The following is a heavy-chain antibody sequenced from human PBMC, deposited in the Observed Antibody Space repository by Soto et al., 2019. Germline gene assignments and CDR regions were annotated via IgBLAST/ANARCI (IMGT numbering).Heavy chain of an antibody. Sequence: QVQLVQSGGEVKKPGDSVKVSCKASGYTFTNYGISWVRQAPGQGLEWLGWISTYNSNTNSAPRLQGRLTMTTDTSTSTAYMELRSLTSDDTAVYYCARDERDSCSGGDCFYFYYWGQGTLVTVSS. CDR2: ISTYNSNT. CDR3: ARDERDSCSGGDCFYFYY. V-gene: IGHV1-18*04. J-gene: IGHJ4*02. CDR1: GYTFTNYG. D-gene: IGHD2-21*02.